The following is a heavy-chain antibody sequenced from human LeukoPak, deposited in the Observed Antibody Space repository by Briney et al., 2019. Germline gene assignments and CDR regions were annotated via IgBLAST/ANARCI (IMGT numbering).Heavy chain of an antibody. CDR1: GGSISNYY. CDR3: AREDSGYDYSPFDY. CDR2: IYYTGST. Sequence: SETLSLTCTVSGGSISNYYWSWIRQPPGKGLEWIGYIYYTGSTSYNPSLKSRGIMSVDTSQNQFSLKLRSVTAADTAVYYCAREDSGYDYSPFDYWGQGILVTVSS. J-gene: IGHJ4*02. D-gene: IGHD5-12*01. V-gene: IGHV4-59*01.